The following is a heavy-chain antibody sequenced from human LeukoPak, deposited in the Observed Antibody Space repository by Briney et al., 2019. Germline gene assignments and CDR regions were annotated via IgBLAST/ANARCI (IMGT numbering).Heavy chain of an antibody. CDR1: GGSISSSNW. J-gene: IGHJ5*02. Sequence: SETLSLTCAVSGGSISSSNWWSWVRQPPGKGLEWIGEIYHSGSTNYNPSLKSRVTISVDKSKNQFSLKLSSVTAADTAVYYCARDIRIAAAGNNWFDPWGQGTLVTASS. D-gene: IGHD6-13*01. CDR2: IYHSGST. V-gene: IGHV4-4*02. CDR3: ARDIRIAAAGNNWFDP.